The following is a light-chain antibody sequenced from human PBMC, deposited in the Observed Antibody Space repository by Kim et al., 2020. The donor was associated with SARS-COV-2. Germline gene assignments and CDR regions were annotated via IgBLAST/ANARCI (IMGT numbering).Light chain of an antibody. CDR1: SSDVGNYNL. Sequence: QSITISCTGTSSDVGNYNLVSWYQQHPGKAPKLMIYDVSKRPSGVSNRFSGSKSGNTASLTISGLQAEDEADYSCCSYAGSITYVFGTGTKVTVL. CDR3: CSYAGSITYV. J-gene: IGLJ1*01. V-gene: IGLV2-23*02. CDR2: DVS.